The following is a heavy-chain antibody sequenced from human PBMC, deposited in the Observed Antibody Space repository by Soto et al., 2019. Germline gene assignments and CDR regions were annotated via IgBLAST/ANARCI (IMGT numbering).Heavy chain of an antibody. V-gene: IGHV3-30-3*01. CDR1: GFAFNSHS. CDR3: ARDRVIRYTGYELDL. J-gene: IGHJ5*02. Sequence: QMQLLESGGGVVQPGKALRLSCAASGFAFNSHSMHWVRQAPGKGLEWLALMTSDGSSKFYVDSVKGRCTTSRDNSKNTLYLEMNSLRSEDTAVYYCARDRVIRYTGYELDLWGQGTLVTVSS. D-gene: IGHD3-9*01. CDR2: MTSDGSSK.